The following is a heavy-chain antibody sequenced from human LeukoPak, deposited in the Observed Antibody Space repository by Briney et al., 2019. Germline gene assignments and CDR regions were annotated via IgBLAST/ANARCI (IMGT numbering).Heavy chain of an antibody. Sequence: ASVKVSCKASGYTFTDYYMHWVRQAPGQGLEWMGWINPNRGATNYAQKFQGRVTMTRDTSISTAYMEVSRLRSDDTAVYYCARGPGKASFDYWGQGTLVTVSS. D-gene: IGHD3-10*01. CDR2: INPNRGAT. CDR1: GYTFTDYY. J-gene: IGHJ4*02. V-gene: IGHV1-2*02. CDR3: ARGPGKASFDY.